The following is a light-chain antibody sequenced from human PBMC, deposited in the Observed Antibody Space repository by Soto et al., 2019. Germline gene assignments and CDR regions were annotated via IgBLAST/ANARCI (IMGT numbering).Light chain of an antibody. J-gene: IGKJ5*01. Sequence: DDKMTQSPSSLSASVGDRVTITCQASQDVSNYLNWYQQKLGKATKLLIYDASNLETGVPSRFSGSGSGTYFSFTISSLQPEDFATYYCQQYSNLITFGEGTRLEIK. CDR3: QQYSNLIT. CDR1: QDVSNY. CDR2: DAS. V-gene: IGKV1-33*01.